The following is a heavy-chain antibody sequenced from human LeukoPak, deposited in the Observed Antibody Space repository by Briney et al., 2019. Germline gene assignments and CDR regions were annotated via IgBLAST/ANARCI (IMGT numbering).Heavy chain of an antibody. CDR2: ISAYNGNT. Sequence: GASVKVSCKASGYTFTSYGISWVRQAPGQGLEWMGWISAYNGNTNYAQKLQGRVTMTTDTSTSTAYMELRSLRSDDTAVYYCARVPGVIVVVPAAISWFDPWGQGTLVTVSS. CDR1: GYTFTSYG. J-gene: IGHJ5*02. D-gene: IGHD2-2*01. V-gene: IGHV1-18*01. CDR3: ARVPGVIVVVPAAISWFDP.